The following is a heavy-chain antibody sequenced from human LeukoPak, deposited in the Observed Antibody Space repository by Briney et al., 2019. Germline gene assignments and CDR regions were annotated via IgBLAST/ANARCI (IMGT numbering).Heavy chain of an antibody. Sequence: SETLSLTCTVSGGSISSYYWDWIRQPPGKGLEWIGNIYYSGSTYYNPSLKSRVTISVDTSKNQFSLKLSSVTAADTAVYYCARNPYYYYYMDVWGKGTTVTVSS. CDR2: IYYSGST. CDR1: GGSISSYY. V-gene: IGHV4-39*07. J-gene: IGHJ6*03. CDR3: ARNPYYYYYMDV.